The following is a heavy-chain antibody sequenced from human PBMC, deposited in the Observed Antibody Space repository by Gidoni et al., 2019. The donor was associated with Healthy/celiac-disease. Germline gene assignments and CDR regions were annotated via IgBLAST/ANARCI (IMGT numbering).Heavy chain of an antibody. Sequence: EVQLVESGGGLVQPGRSLRLSCAASGFTFDYYAMHWVRQAPGKCLEWVSGISWNSGSIGYADSVKGRFTISRDNAKNSLYLQMNSLRAEDTALYYCAKDRRRFSPAATTFDYWGQGTLVTVSS. CDR3: AKDRRRFSPAATTFDY. CDR2: ISWNSGSI. CDR1: GFTFDYYA. D-gene: IGHD2-2*01. J-gene: IGHJ4*02. V-gene: IGHV3-9*01.